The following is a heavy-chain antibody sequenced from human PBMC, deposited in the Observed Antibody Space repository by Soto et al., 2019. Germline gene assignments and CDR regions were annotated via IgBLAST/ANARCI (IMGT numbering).Heavy chain of an antibody. D-gene: IGHD1-1*01. V-gene: IGHV3-23*01. CDR1: GFTFSSYA. CDR2: ISGSGGST. Sequence: EVQLLESGGGLVQPGGSLRLSCAASGFTFSSYAMSWDRQAPGKGLEWVSAISGSGGSTYYADAVKGRFTIPRDNSKNTLYLQMNSLRAEDTAVYYCAKGQRTGYKKRGEDYYYYMDVWGKGTTVTVSS. CDR3: AKGQRTGYKKRGEDYYYYMDV. J-gene: IGHJ6*03.